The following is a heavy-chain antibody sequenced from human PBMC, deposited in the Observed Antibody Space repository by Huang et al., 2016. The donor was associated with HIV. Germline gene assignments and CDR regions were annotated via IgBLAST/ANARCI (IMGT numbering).Heavy chain of an antibody. D-gene: IGHD3-10*01. J-gene: IGHJ6*02. CDR1: GYRFRSNW. CDR3: ARLIGSPSFYYGLDV. V-gene: IGHV5-51*01. CDR2: IYPGDSDT. Sequence: GSGYRFRSNWIGWVRQMPGKGLEWMGIIYPGDSDTRYSPSFQGQIANSADKSTNNTYLQWSSLKASDTAMYYCARLIGSPSFYYGLDVWGQGTTVTVSS.